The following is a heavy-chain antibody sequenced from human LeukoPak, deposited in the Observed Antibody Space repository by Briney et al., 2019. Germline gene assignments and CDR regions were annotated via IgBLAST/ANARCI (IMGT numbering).Heavy chain of an antibody. D-gene: IGHD3-10*01. J-gene: IGHJ4*02. CDR3: ARGPQVLWFGETVDY. V-gene: IGHV1-8*01. Sequence: ASVKVSCKAYGYTFTSYDINWVRQATGQGLEWMGWMNPNSGNTGYAQKFQGRVTMTRNTSISTAYMELSSLRSEDTAVYYCARGPQVLWFGETVDYWGQGTLVTVSS. CDR2: MNPNSGNT. CDR1: GYTFTSYD.